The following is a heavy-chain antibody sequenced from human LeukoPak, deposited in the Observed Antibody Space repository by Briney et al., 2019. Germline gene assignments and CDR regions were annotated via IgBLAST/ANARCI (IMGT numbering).Heavy chain of an antibody. J-gene: IGHJ4*02. Sequence: SETLSLTCAVYGGSLSYYYWGWIRQPPGKGLEWIGEINHSGNTNYNPSLKSRVIISVDTSKNQFSLELSSVTAADTAVYYCARGKLSTKFFDYWGQGTLVTVSS. CDR1: GGSLSYYY. CDR3: ARGKLSTKFFDY. D-gene: IGHD3-3*02. V-gene: IGHV4-34*01. CDR2: INHSGNT.